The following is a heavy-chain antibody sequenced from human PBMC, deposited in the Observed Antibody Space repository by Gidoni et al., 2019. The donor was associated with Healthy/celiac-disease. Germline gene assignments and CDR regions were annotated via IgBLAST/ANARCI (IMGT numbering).Heavy chain of an antibody. CDR3: ARLDLRETYYFDY. CDR1: GGSIRSGGYY. V-gene: IGHV4-31*03. Sequence: QVQLQESGPGLVKPSQTLSLTCTVSGGSIRSGGYYWSWIRQHPGKGLEWIGYIYYSGSTYYNPALKSRVTISVDTSKNQFSLKLSSVTAADTAVYYCARLDLRETYYFDYWGQGTLVTVSS. J-gene: IGHJ4*02. CDR2: IYYSGST.